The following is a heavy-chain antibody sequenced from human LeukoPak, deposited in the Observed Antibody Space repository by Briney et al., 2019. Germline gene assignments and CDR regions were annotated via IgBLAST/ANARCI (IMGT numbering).Heavy chain of an antibody. CDR3: AELGITMIGGV. V-gene: IGHV3-48*04. Sequence: GGSLRLSCAASAFTFSSYSMNWVRQAPGKGLEWVSYISSSGSTIYYADSVKGRFTISRDNAKNSLYLQMNSLRAEDTAVYYCAELGITMIGGVWGKGATVTISS. D-gene: IGHD3-10*02. CDR1: AFTFSSYS. CDR2: ISSSGSTI. J-gene: IGHJ6*04.